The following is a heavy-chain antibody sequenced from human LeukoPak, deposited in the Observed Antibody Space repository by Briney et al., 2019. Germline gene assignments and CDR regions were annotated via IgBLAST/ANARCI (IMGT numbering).Heavy chain of an antibody. V-gene: IGHV3-30*12. D-gene: IGHD1-26*01. CDR2: VSYDGSNE. Sequence: GRSLRLSCAASGFTFSSYGMYWVRQAPGKGLEWVAVVSYDGSNEYYAESVEGRFTISRDNAKNSLYLQMNSLRAEDTAVYYCARVKVGPTVFDYWGQGTLVTVSS. J-gene: IGHJ4*02. CDR1: GFTFSSYG. CDR3: ARVKVGPTVFDY.